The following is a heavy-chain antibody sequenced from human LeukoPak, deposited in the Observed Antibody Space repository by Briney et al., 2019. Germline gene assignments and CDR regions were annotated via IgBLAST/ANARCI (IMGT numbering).Heavy chain of an antibody. Sequence: ASVKVPCKASGYTFTSYGISWVRQAPGQGLEWMGWISAYNGNTNYAQKLQGRVTMTTDTSTSTAYMELRSLRSDDTAVYYCARNYYDSSGYYSPFDYWGQGTLVTVSS. CDR3: ARNYYDSSGYYSPFDY. J-gene: IGHJ4*02. CDR2: ISAYNGNT. V-gene: IGHV1-18*01. CDR1: GYTFTSYG. D-gene: IGHD3-22*01.